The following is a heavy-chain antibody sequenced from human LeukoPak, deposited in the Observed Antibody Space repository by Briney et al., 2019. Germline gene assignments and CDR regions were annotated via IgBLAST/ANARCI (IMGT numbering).Heavy chain of an antibody. D-gene: IGHD1-1*01. CDR3: ARYNSGTIDY. V-gene: IGHV3-33*01. Sequence: GRSLRLSCAASGFTFSSYGMHWVRQDPGKGLEWVAVIWYDGSEKYYADSVKGRFTISRDNSKNTLYLQMDSLRAEDTAVYYCARYNSGTIDYWAQGTLVTVSS. CDR2: IWYDGSEK. J-gene: IGHJ4*02. CDR1: GFTFSSYG.